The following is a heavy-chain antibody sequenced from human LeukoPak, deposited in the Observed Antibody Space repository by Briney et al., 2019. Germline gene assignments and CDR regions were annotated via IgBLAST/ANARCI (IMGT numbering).Heavy chain of an antibody. CDR3: ARASTILQPIDY. D-gene: IGHD1-1*01. Sequence: GGSLRLSCAASGFTFNSFAMNWVRQAPGKGLEWVSGLSPIGTRTYYAGSVKGRVTISRDNSKNTLYLQINRLRAEDTALYFCARASTILQPIDYWGQGTLVTVSS. CDR1: GFTFNSFA. J-gene: IGHJ4*02. CDR2: LSPIGTRT. V-gene: IGHV3-23*01.